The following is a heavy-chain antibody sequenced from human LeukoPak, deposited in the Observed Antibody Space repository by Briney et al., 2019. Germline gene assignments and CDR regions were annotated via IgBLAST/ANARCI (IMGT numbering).Heavy chain of an antibody. D-gene: IGHD6-13*01. CDR3: ARIIAAARTFGFDP. CDR2: IYPGESDT. J-gene: IGHJ5*02. V-gene: IGHV5-51*01. CDR1: GSSFTSYW. Sequence: GGSLEISFQGSGSSFTSYWIGWVRRLPGKGLEWLGIIYPGESDTRYSPSCQGRVTLSANKSSTTAYLQWRSLKASDTAMYYCARIIAAARTFGFDPWGQGTLVTVSS.